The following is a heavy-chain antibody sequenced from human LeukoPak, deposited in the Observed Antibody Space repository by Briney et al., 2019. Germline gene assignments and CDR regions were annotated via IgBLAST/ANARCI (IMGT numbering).Heavy chain of an antibody. CDR1: GFTFSSYA. D-gene: IGHD3-10*01. J-gene: IGHJ4*02. V-gene: IGHV3-23*01. CDR3: AKDGNTMVRGLQDY. Sequence: PGGSLRLSCAASGFTFSSYAMSWVRQAPGKGLEWVSAISGSGGSTYYADSVKGRFTISRDNSKNTLYLQMNSPRAEDTAVYYCAKDGNTMVRGLQDYWGQGTLVTVSS. CDR2: ISGSGGST.